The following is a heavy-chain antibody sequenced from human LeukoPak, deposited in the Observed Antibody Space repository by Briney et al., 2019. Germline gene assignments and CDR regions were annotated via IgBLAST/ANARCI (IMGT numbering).Heavy chain of an antibody. Sequence: SVKVSCKASGGTFSSYAISWVRQAPGQGLEWMGGIIPIFGTANYAQKFQGRVTITADKSTGTAYMELSSLRSEDTAVYYCARFKYCSSTSCYLDYWGQGTLVTVSS. D-gene: IGHD2-2*01. CDR1: GGTFSSYA. CDR3: ARFKYCSSTSCYLDY. J-gene: IGHJ4*02. V-gene: IGHV1-69*06. CDR2: IIPIFGTA.